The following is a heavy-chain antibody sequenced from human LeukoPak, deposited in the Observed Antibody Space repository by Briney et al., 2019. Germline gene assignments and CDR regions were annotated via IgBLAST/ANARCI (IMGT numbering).Heavy chain of an antibody. Sequence: SETLSLTCTVSGGSISSGGYYWSWIRQHPGKGLEWIGYIYYSGSTYYNPSPKSRVTISVDTSKNQFSLKLSSVTAADTAVYYCATERASYYYGMDVWGQGTTVTVSS. CDR3: ATERASYYYGMDV. V-gene: IGHV4-39*01. D-gene: IGHD1-1*01. CDR1: GGSISSGGYY. CDR2: IYYSGST. J-gene: IGHJ6*02.